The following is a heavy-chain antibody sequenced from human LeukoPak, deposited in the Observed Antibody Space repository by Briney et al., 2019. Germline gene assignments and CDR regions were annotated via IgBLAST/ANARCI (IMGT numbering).Heavy chain of an antibody. CDR1: GGSFSSYY. CDR2: IYYSGST. Sequence: SETLSLTCTVSGGSFSSYYWSWVRQPPGKGLEWIGYIYYSGSTNYNPSLKSRVTLSVDTYKNQFSMKLSSVTAADTAVYYCARGTAAAGTFWFDPWGQGTLVTVSS. CDR3: ARGTAAAGTFWFDP. D-gene: IGHD6-13*01. V-gene: IGHV4-59*01. J-gene: IGHJ5*02.